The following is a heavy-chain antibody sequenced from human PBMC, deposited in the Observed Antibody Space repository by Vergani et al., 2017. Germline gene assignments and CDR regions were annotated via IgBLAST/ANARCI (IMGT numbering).Heavy chain of an antibody. J-gene: IGHJ4*02. D-gene: IGHD1-26*01. V-gene: IGHV3-53*01. CDR2: IYSGGST. CDR3: ARDSGSYGY. Sequence: VQLQQWGAGLLKPSETLSLTCAVYGGSFSGYYWSWIRQPPGKGLEWVSVIYSGGSTYYADSVKGRFTISRDNSKNTLYLQMNSLRAEDTTVYYCARDSGSYGYWGQGTLVTVSS. CDR1: GGSFSGYY.